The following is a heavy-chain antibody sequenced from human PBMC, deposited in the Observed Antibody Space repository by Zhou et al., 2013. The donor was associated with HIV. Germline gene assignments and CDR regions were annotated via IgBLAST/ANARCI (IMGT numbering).Heavy chain of an antibody. CDR2: IIPDFRST. V-gene: IGHV1-69*14. J-gene: IGHJ3*02. CDR1: GGTFSSYA. CDR3: ARGEHDINLPGALNI. D-gene: IGHD2-21*01. Sequence: QVQLVQSGSDVKKPGSSVKVSCKASGGTFSSYAINWVRQAPGQGLEWMGGIIPDFRSTGYTQKFQGRVTITVEKSTSTAYMELSSLRVEDTAVYYCARGEHDINLPGALNIWGQGTMVTVSS.